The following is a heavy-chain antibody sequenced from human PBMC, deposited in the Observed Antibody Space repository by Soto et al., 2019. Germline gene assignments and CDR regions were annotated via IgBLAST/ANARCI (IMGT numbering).Heavy chain of an antibody. CDR1: GYSFTSYW. J-gene: IGHJ6*02. V-gene: IGHV5-10-1*01. Sequence: GSLKISCKGSGYSFTSYWISWVRQMPGKGLEWMGRIDPSDSYTNYSPSFQGHVTISADKSISTAYLQWSSLKASDTAMYYCARRLYYGSGSYAYYCYGMDVCSQGTTVTVSS. CDR3: ARRLYYGSGSYAYYCYGMDV. D-gene: IGHD3-10*01. CDR2: IDPSDSYT.